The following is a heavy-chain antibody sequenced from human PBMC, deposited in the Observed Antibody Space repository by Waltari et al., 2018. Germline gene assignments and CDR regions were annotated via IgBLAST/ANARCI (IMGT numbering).Heavy chain of an antibody. CDR2: IWYDGSNK. CDR1: GFTFSSYG. CDR3: AKVAASIMITSGAFDI. D-gene: IGHD3-16*01. Sequence: QVQLVESGGGVGQPGRSLRLSCAASGFTFSSYGMLWVRPAPGKGLEWSAVIWYDGSNKYYADSVKCRFTISRDNSKNTLYLQMNSLRAEDTAMYYCAKVAASIMITSGAFDIWGQGTMVTVSS. J-gene: IGHJ3*02. V-gene: IGHV3-30*18.